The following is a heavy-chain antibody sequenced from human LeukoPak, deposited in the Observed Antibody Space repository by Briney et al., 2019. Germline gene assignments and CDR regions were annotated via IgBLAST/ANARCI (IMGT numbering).Heavy chain of an antibody. J-gene: IGHJ6*02. D-gene: IGHD6-19*01. V-gene: IGHV1-8*01. CDR3: ARHSSGWYGYYYYGMDV. CDR2: XNPNSGNT. Sequence: VKVSCKASGYTXXSYDINWVXXATGQGLXWMGXXNPNSGNTGYAQKFQGRVTMTRNTSISTAYMELSSLRSEDTAVYYCARHSSGWYGYYYYGMDVWGQGTTVTVSS. CDR1: GYTXXSYD.